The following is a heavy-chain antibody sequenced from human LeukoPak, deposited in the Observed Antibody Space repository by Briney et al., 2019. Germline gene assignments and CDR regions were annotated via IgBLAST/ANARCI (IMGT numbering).Heavy chain of an antibody. V-gene: IGHV4-59*08. Sequence: SETLSLTCTVSGGSISSYYWSWIRQPPGKGLEWIGYIYYSGSPNYNPSLKSRVTISVDTSKNQFSLKLSSVTATDTAVYYCASLIAAGYFDHWGQGTLVTVSS. CDR3: ASLIAAGYFDH. CDR2: IYYSGSP. D-gene: IGHD6-13*01. CDR1: GGSISSYY. J-gene: IGHJ4*02.